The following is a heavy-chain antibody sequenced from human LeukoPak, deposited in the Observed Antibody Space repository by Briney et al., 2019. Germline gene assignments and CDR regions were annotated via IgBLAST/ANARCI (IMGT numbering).Heavy chain of an antibody. D-gene: IGHD5-18*01. CDR3: ARELSGYSLGSHFDY. J-gene: IGHJ4*02. CDR2: ISAYNGNT. CDR1: GYTFTSYG. Sequence: ASVKVSCKASGYTFTSYGISWVRQAPGQRLEWMGWISAYNGNTNYAQKLQGRVTMTTDTSTSTAYMELRSLRSDDTAVYYCARELSGYSLGSHFDYWGQGTLVTVSS. V-gene: IGHV1-18*01.